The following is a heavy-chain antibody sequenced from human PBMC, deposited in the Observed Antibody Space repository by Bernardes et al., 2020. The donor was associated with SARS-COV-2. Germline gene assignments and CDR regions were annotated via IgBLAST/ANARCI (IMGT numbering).Heavy chain of an antibody. CDR2: ISYDGSNK. J-gene: IGHJ6*03. Sequence: GGSLRLSCAASGFTFSSYAMHWVRQAPGKGLEWVAVISYDGSNKYYADSVKGRFTISRDNSKNTLYLQMNSLRAEDTAVYYCARGPPLFGYSSTRNSYYYYYMDVWGKGTTVTVSS. CDR1: GFTFSSYA. D-gene: IGHD2-2*01. CDR3: ARGPPLFGYSSTRNSYYYYYMDV. V-gene: IGHV3-30*04.